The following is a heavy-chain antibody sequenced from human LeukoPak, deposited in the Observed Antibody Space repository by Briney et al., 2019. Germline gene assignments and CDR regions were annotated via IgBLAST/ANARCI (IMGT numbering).Heavy chain of an antibody. D-gene: IGHD5-18*01. Sequence: GGSLRLSCAASGFTVSSNYMSWVRQAPGKGLEWVSVIYSGGSTYYADSVKGRFTISRDNSKNTLYLQMNSLRAEDTAVYYCAREGQLYSYYDAFDIWGQGSMVTVSS. J-gene: IGHJ3*02. CDR1: GFTVSSNY. CDR2: IYSGGST. V-gene: IGHV3-66*01. CDR3: AREGQLYSYYDAFDI.